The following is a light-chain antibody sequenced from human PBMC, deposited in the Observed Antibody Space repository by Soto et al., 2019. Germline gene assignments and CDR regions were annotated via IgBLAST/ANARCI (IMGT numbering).Light chain of an antibody. Sequence: DIQMTQSPSTLCASVGDTVTGTCRASQSVSGWLAWYQQKPGEAPKLLIYDASNLESGVPSRFSGSGSGTEFTLTISSLQPDDFATYYCQQYNSYPWTFGLGTKVDIK. V-gene: IGKV1-5*01. CDR1: QSVSGW. CDR3: QQYNSYPWT. CDR2: DAS. J-gene: IGKJ1*01.